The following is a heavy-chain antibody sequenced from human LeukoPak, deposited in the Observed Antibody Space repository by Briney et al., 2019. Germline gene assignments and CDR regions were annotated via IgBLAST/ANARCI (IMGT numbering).Heavy chain of an antibody. D-gene: IGHD3-9*01. CDR2: FSSSSSTI. J-gene: IGHJ3*02. CDR1: GLTFSSYS. V-gene: IGHV3-48*02. CDR3: ARDGGYYDILTGYHAFDI. Sequence: GGSLGPSGAAPGLTFSSYSMNWVRQAPGKGLKWVSYFSSSSSTIYYADSVKGRFTISRDNAKNSLYLQMNSLRDEDTAVYYCARDGGYYDILTGYHAFDIWGQGTMVTVSS.